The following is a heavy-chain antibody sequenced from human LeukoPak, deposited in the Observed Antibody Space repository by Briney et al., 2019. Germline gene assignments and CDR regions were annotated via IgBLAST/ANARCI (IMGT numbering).Heavy chain of an antibody. CDR2: IICMSNYI. CDR1: GFTFSSYS. Sequence: GGSLRLSCAASGFTFSSYSMNGGRQAPGKGLEWVSSIICMSNYIYYADSVKGRFTISRGNAKNSLYLQMNSLRAEDTAVYYCARDYRGYSYVDYWGQGTLVT. J-gene: IGHJ4*02. D-gene: IGHD5-18*01. CDR3: ARDYRGYSYVDY. V-gene: IGHV3-21*01.